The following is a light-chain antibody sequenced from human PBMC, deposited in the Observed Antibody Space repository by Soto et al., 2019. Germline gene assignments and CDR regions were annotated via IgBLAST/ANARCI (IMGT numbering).Light chain of an antibody. CDR2: DAY. Sequence: EIVLTQSPATLSLSPGERATLSCRASQSVSSYLAWYQQKPGQAPRLLIYDAYNRATGIQARFRGSGSGTDFTLTISSLEPEAFAVYYCQQRNNWPGTFGQGTKVEIK. CDR1: QSVSSY. J-gene: IGKJ1*01. CDR3: QQRNNWPGT. V-gene: IGKV3-11*01.